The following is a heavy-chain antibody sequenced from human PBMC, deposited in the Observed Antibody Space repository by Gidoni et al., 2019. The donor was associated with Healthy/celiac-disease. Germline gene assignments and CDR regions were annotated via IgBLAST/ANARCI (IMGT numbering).Heavy chain of an antibody. J-gene: IGHJ3*02. CDR2: IYYSGST. CDR3: ARGVLPDAFDI. Sequence: QVQLQESGPGLVKPSETLSLTCPVSGGSISSYYWSWIRQPPGKGLEWIGYIYYSGSTNYNPSLKSRVTISVDTSKNQFSLKLSSVTAADTAVYYCARGVLPDAFDIWGQGTMVTVSS. V-gene: IGHV4-59*01. D-gene: IGHD3-10*01. CDR1: GGSISSYY.